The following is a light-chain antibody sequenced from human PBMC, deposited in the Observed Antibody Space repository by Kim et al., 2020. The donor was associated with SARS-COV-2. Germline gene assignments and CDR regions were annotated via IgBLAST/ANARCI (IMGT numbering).Light chain of an antibody. CDR1: QSITSH. CDR2: KAS. CDR3: QQYESSPWT. J-gene: IGKJ1*01. V-gene: IGKV1-5*03. Sequence: DIQMTQSPSTLSASVGDRVTIPCRASQSITSHLAWYQQKPGRAPKLLIYKASILESGVPSRFSGSGSGTDFTLSISSLQPDDFATFFCQQYESSPWTFGRGTKVDIK.